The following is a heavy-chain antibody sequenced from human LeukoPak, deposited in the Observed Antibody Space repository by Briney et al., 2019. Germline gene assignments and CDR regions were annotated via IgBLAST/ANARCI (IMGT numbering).Heavy chain of an antibody. CDR1: GGSISSYY. CDR2: IYYSGST. D-gene: IGHD3-22*01. V-gene: IGHV4-59*08. J-gene: IGHJ6*02. Sequence: SETLSLTCTVSGGSISSYYWSWIRQPPGKGLEWIGYIYYSGSTNYNPSLKSRVTISVDTSKNQFSLKLSSVTAADTAVYYCARHYSDYYDSSGYYHNYHYYYGMDVWGQGTTVTVSS. CDR3: ARHYSDYYDSSGYYHNYHYYYGMDV.